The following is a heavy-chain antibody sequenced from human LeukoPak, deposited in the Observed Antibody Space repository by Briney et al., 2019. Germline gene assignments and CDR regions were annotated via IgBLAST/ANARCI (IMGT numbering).Heavy chain of an antibody. CDR2: IYTSGST. V-gene: IGHV4-4*08. Sequence: SETLSLTCTVSGGSISSYYWSWIRQPPGKGLEWIGYIYTSGSTNYNPSLKSRVTISVDTSKNQFSLKLSSVTAADTAVYYCAGLGGGGYLVHWGQGTLVTVSS. D-gene: IGHD3-22*01. CDR3: AGLGGGGYLVH. CDR1: GGSISSYY. J-gene: IGHJ4*02.